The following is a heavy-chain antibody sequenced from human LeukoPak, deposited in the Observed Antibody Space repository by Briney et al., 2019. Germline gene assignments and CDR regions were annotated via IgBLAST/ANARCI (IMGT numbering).Heavy chain of an antibody. D-gene: IGHD3-10*01. V-gene: IGHV3-74*01. CDR1: GFTFSSYW. CDR3: ARGPMVQTNLFDY. J-gene: IGHJ4*02. Sequence: QPGGSLRLSCAASGFTFSSYWMHWVRQAPGKGLVWVSRNSDGSRTSYADSVKGRFTISRDNAKNTLYLQMNSLRAEDTAVYYCARGPMVQTNLFDYWGQGTLVTVSS. CDR2: NSDGSRT.